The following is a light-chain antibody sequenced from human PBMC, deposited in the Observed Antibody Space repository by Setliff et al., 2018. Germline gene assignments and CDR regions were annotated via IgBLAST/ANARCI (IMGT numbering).Light chain of an antibody. V-gene: IGLV2-14*01. CDR3: NSYTTSGTVI. J-gene: IGLJ2*01. CDR2: DVT. CDR1: DSDVGGFNY. Sequence: QSALAQPASVSGSPGQSITISCTGTDSDVGGFNYVSWYQLHPGKAPKVIIYDVTARPSGVSDRFSASKSGDTASLTISGLQPEDEADYYCNSYTTSGTVIFGGGTKGTVL.